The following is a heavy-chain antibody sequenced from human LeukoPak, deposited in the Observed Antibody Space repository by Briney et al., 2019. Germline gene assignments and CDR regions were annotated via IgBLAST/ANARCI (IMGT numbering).Heavy chain of an antibody. J-gene: IGHJ4*02. CDR2: ISGSGGST. Sequence: GGSLRLSCTTSGFNFRAYWMGWVRQAPGKGLEWVSAISGSGGSTYYADSVKGRFTISRDNSKNTLYLQMNSLRAEDTAVYYCAKDLLDIVVVPAASAFDYWGQGTLVTVSS. CDR3: AKDLLDIVVVPAASAFDY. V-gene: IGHV3-23*01. D-gene: IGHD2-2*01. CDR1: GFNFRAYW.